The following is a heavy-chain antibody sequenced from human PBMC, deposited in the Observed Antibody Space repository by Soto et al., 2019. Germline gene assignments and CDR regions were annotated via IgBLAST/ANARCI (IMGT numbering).Heavy chain of an antibody. CDR1: GFTFTTYG. D-gene: IGHD4-17*01. J-gene: IGHJ5*02. CDR2: INIDNGNT. Sequence: ASVKVSCKASGFTFTTYGISWVRQAPGQGLEWMGWINIDNGNTYYAQKLQGRVTVTTDTSTSTAYMELRSLRSDDTAVYYCARYVGYGWIDPWGQGTLVTVSS. V-gene: IGHV1-18*01. CDR3: ARYVGYGWIDP.